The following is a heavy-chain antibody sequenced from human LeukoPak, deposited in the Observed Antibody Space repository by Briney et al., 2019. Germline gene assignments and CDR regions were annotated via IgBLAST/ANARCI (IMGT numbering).Heavy chain of an antibody. CDR1: GGTFSSYA. D-gene: IGHD5-12*01. CDR3: AKEGAIVATITPFDY. J-gene: IGHJ4*02. V-gene: IGHV1-69*06. CDR2: IIPIFGTA. Sequence: ASVKVSCKASGGTFSSYAISWVRQAPGQGLEWMGGIIPIFGTANYAQKFQGRVTITADKSTSTAYMELSSLRSEDTAIYYCAKEGAIVATITPFDYWGQGTLVTVSS.